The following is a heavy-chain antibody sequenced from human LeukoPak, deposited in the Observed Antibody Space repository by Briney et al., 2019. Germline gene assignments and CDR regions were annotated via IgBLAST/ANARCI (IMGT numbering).Heavy chain of an antibody. CDR1: GGTFSSYA. CDR2: IIPILGIA. V-gene: IGHV1-69*10. D-gene: IGHD6-13*01. J-gene: IGHJ4*02. CDR3: ARDITIAGIAAAGAADY. Sequence: ASVKVSCKASGGTFSSYAISWVRQAPGQGLEWMGGIIPILGIANYAQKFQGRVTITADKSTSTAYMELSSLRSEDTAVYYCARDITIAGIAAAGAADYWGQGTLVTVSS.